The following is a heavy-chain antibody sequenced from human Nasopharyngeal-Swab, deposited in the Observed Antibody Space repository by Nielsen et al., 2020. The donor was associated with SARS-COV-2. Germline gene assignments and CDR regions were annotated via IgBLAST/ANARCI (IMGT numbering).Heavy chain of an antibody. Sequence: SETLSLTCTVSGGPISTSSYYWGWIRQPPGKGLEWIGTIYYGGITYYNPSLKSRITISIDTSKNQFSLKLSSVTAADTAVYYCARDGYRSGWYPNWFDPWGQGTLVTVSS. CDR3: ARDGYRSGWYPNWFDP. D-gene: IGHD6-19*01. V-gene: IGHV4-39*07. CDR2: IYYGGIT. CDR1: GGPISTSSYY. J-gene: IGHJ5*02.